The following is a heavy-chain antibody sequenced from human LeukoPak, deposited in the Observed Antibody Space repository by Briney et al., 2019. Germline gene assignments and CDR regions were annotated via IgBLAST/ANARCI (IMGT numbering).Heavy chain of an antibody. D-gene: IGHD6-13*01. J-gene: IGHJ4*02. Sequence: SETLSLTCTVSGGSISSYYWSWIRQPAGKGLEWIGRIYTSGSTNYNPSLKSRVTMSVDTSKNQFSLKLSSVTAADTAVYYCARVRYSSSWSHFDYWGQGTLVTVSS. CDR1: GGSISSYY. CDR3: ARVRYSSSWSHFDY. V-gene: IGHV4-4*07. CDR2: IYTSGST.